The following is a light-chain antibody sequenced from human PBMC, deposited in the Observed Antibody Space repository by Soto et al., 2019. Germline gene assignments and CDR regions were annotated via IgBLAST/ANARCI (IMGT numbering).Light chain of an antibody. CDR2: EAS. CDR1: QSVGNN. CDR3: QQHANCPIT. V-gene: IGKV3-11*01. Sequence: IVLTQSPATLHLAPGETATVACSASQSVGNNLAWYQQKPGQAPGLLIYEASTSATGIPSRFCGSASGTDFTLTISSLEPEDFAIYYCQQHANCPITFGGGTKVEIE. J-gene: IGKJ4*01.